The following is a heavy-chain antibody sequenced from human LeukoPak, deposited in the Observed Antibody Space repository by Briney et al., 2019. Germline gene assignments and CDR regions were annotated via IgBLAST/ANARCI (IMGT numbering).Heavy chain of an antibody. CDR2: IYTSGST. CDR1: GGSISSGSYY. Sequence: SETLSLTCTVSGGSISSGSYYWSWIRQPAGKGLEWIGRIYTSGSTNYNPSLKSRVTISVDTSKSQFSLKLSSVTAADTAVYYCARGIGGAVAAHFDYWGQGTLVTVSS. J-gene: IGHJ4*02. D-gene: IGHD6-19*01. CDR3: ARGIGGAVAAHFDY. V-gene: IGHV4-61*02.